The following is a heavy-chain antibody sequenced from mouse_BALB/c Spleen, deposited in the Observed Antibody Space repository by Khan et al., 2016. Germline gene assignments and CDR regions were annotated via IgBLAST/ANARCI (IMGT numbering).Heavy chain of an antibody. Sequence: EVELVESGPSLAKPSQTLSLTCSATGDSITSGHWNWIRKFPGNKFDFMGYISHSGDSYYNPSLKRRISITRDTSKYQYYLQLNSVTTEDTATYYCATWDYYGSAFAYWGQGTLVTVSA. CDR3: ATWDYYGSAFAY. V-gene: IGHV3-8*02. D-gene: IGHD1-2*01. CDR2: ISHSGDS. CDR1: GDSITSGH. J-gene: IGHJ3*01.